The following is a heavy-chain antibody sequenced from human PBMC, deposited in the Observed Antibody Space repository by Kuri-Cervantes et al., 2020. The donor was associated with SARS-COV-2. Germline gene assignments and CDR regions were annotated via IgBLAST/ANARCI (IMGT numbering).Heavy chain of an antibody. Sequence: ASVKVPCKASGYTFTSYGISWVRQAPGQGLEWMGWISAYNGNTNYAQKLQGRVTMTTDTSTSTAYMELRSLRSDDTAVYYCARDPRIAAPRKFWSDYYGMDVWGQGTTVTVSS. CDR3: ARDPRIAAPRKFWSDYYGMDV. V-gene: IGHV1-18*01. CDR1: GYTFTSYG. CDR2: ISAYNGNT. D-gene: IGHD6-13*01. J-gene: IGHJ6*02.